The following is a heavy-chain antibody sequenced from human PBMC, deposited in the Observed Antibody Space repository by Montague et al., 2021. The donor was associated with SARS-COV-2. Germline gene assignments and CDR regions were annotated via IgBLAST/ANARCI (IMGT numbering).Heavy chain of an antibody. CDR2: IFYSGST. D-gene: IGHD3-10*01. V-gene: IGHV4-39*01. Sequence: SETLSLTCTVSGGSISSSSYYWGWIRQPPGKGLEWVGSIFYSGSTDYNPSLKSRVTISVDTSKNHFSLKLSSVTAADTAVYYCASMVRAQVYYFDYWGQGTLVTVSS. J-gene: IGHJ4*02. CDR3: ASMVRAQVYYFDY. CDR1: GGSISSSSYY.